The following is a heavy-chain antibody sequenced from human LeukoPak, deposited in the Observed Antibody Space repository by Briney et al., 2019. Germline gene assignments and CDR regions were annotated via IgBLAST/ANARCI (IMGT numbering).Heavy chain of an antibody. CDR3: AKLWFGELLFESDIDY. V-gene: IGHV3-23*01. D-gene: IGHD3-10*01. CDR1: GFTFSSYG. J-gene: IGHJ4*02. CDR2: ISGSGGST. Sequence: GGSLRLSCAASGFTFSSYGMSWVRQAPGKGLEWVSAISGSGGSTYYADSVKGRFTISRDNSKNTLYLQMNSLRAEDTAVYYCAKLWFGELLFESDIDYWGQGTLVTVSS.